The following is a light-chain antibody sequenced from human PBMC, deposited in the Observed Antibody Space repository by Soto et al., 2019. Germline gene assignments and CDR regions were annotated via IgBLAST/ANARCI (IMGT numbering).Light chain of an antibody. J-gene: IGKJ1*01. CDR1: QSISRL. CDR2: KAS. Sequence: DIQMTQSPSTLSASVGDRVTITCRASQSISRLLAWYQQKPGKAPKLLIYKASNLESGVPSRFSGSGSGTEFTLTINSLQPDDFATYYCQQYNSYSNTFGQGTKVEIK. V-gene: IGKV1-5*03. CDR3: QQYNSYSNT.